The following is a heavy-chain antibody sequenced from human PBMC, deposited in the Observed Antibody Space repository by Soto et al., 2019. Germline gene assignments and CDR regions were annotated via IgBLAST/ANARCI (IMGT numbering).Heavy chain of an antibody. Sequence: PSETLSLTCTVSGGSISSYYWSWVRQPPGKGLECIGYIYYSGSTNYSPSLRSRVTMSVDTSKNQFSLKLSSVTAADTAVYYCASSPLRYFDWLPRDGMDVWGQGTTVTVSS. CDR1: GGSISSYY. V-gene: IGHV4-59*08. CDR3: ASSPLRYFDWLPRDGMDV. J-gene: IGHJ6*02. D-gene: IGHD3-9*01. CDR2: IYYSGST.